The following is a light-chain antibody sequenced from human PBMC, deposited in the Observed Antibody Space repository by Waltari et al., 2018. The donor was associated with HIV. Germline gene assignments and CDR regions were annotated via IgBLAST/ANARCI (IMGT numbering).Light chain of an antibody. CDR2: AVS. CDR3: QQSYSLPT. V-gene: IGKV1-39*01. Sequence: DIQMTQSPSSLSASVGDRVTITCRASQSISSHLNWYQHKPGKAPELLIYAVSNLQSGVPSRLSGSNSGTDFTLTISSLQPEDFATYFCQQSYSLPTFGQGTKVAIK. J-gene: IGKJ1*01. CDR1: QSISSH.